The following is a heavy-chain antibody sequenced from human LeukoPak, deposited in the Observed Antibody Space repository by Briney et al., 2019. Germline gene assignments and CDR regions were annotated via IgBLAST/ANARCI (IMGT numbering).Heavy chain of an antibody. CDR3: ARDQGYGDYAAYYFDY. Sequence: GGSLRLSCAASGFTVSSNYMSWVRQAPGKGLEWVSVIYSGGSTYYADSVKGRFTISRDNSKNTLYLQMNRLRAEDTAVYYCARDQGYGDYAAYYFDYWGQGTLVTVSS. V-gene: IGHV3-66*01. CDR1: GFTVSSNY. D-gene: IGHD4-17*01. CDR2: IYSGGST. J-gene: IGHJ4*02.